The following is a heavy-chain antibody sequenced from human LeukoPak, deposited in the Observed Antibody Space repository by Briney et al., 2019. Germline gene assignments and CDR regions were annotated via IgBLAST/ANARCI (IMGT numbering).Heavy chain of an antibody. CDR3: ATSYYGSGPAANFDY. CDR2: INHSGST. V-gene: IGHV4-34*01. J-gene: IGHJ4*02. D-gene: IGHD3-10*01. CDR1: GGSFSGYY. Sequence: PSETLSLTCAVYGGSFSGYYWSWIRQPPGRGLEWIGEINHSGSTNYNPSLKSRDTISVDTSKNQFSLKLSSVTAADTAVYYCATSYYGSGPAANFDYWGQGTLVTVSS.